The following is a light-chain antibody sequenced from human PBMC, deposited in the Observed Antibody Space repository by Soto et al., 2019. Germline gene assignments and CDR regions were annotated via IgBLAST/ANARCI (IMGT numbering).Light chain of an antibody. CDR3: LHTDSSPWT. Sequence: IQMTQSPSSVSASVGDRVTITCRASQDIGTWLAWYQQKPGNAPKLLIYVVSSLQSGVPSRFSGSGSGTYFTLTISNLQPEDFATYYCLHTDSSPWTFGQGTKVDI. J-gene: IGKJ1*01. CDR2: VVS. CDR1: QDIGTW. V-gene: IGKV1-12*01.